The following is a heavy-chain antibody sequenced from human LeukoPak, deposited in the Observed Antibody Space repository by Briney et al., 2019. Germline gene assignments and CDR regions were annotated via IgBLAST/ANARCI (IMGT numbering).Heavy chain of an antibody. CDR2: INHSGST. J-gene: IGHJ4*02. CDR1: GGSLSGYY. D-gene: IGHD3-10*01. CDR3: ARGDPYYHGSGSYSPYYFDY. Sequence: SETLSLTCAVYGGSLSGYYWSLIRQPPAKGLEWIREINHSGSTNYNPSLKSRVTISIDTSKNQFSLKLSSVTAADTAVYYCARGDPYYHGSGSYSPYYFDYWGQGTPVTVSS. V-gene: IGHV4-34*01.